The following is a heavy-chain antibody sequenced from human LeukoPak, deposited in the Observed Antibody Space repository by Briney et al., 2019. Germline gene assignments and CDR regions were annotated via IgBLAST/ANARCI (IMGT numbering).Heavy chain of an antibody. J-gene: IGHJ6*04. CDR2: IKKAGSEK. D-gene: IGHD3-10*02. CDR3: AELGITMIGGV. Sequence: PGGSLRLSCAASGFTFSSYSMNWVRQAPGKGLEWVAKIKKAGSEKYYVDSVKGRFTISRDNAKNSLYLQMNSLRAEDTAVYYCAELGITMIGGVWGKGTTVTISS. V-gene: IGHV3-7*01. CDR1: GFTFSSYS.